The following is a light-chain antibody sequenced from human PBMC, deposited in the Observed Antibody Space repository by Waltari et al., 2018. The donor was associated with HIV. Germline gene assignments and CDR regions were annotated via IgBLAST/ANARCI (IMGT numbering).Light chain of an antibody. CDR3: GSWDDSLSHWV. CDR2: RTD. V-gene: IGLV1-47*01. CDR1: NTDIGNNF. J-gene: IGLJ3*02. Sequence: VSTQPPSASRPPGQRVLMSCSGTNTDIGNNFVSWFQQGPGRAPKLVIYRTDQRPSGVPDRFSAAKSGSSASLAITGLQSDDEAVYYCGSWDDSLSHWVFGGGTRLTV.